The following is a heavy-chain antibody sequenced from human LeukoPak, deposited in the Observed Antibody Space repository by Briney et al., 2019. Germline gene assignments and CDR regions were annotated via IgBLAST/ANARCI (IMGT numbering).Heavy chain of an antibody. CDR3: AKAVAATGHYYFGMDV. D-gene: IGHD6-19*01. V-gene: IGHV3-33*06. Sequence: GRSLRLSCAASGFTFSSYGMHWVRQAPGKGLEWVAVIWFDGSNKYYADSVKGRLTISRDNSKSTLYLQMNSLRAEDTAVYYCAKAVAATGHYYFGMDVWGQGTTVTVSS. CDR2: IWFDGSNK. CDR1: GFTFSSYG. J-gene: IGHJ6*02.